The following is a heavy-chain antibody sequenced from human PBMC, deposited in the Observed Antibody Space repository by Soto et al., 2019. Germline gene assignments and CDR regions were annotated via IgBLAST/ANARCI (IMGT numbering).Heavy chain of an antibody. J-gene: IGHJ3*02. CDR3: ASTYYYDSSGYYWAFDI. CDR2: IYSGGST. CDR1: GFTVSSNY. Sequence: GGSLRLSCAASGFTVSSNYMSWVRQAPGKGLEWVSVIYSGGSTYYADSVKGRFTISRHNSKNTLYLQMNSLRAEDTAVYYCASTYYYDSSGYYWAFDIWGQGTMVTVSS. D-gene: IGHD3-22*01. V-gene: IGHV3-53*04.